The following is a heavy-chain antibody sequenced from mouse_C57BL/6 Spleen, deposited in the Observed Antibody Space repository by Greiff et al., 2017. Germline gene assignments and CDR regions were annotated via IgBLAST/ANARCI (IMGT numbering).Heavy chain of an antibody. J-gene: IGHJ4*01. CDR2: INYDGSST. V-gene: IGHV5-16*01. CDR1: GFTFSDYY. Sequence: EVQLVESEGGLVQPGSSMKLSCTASGFTFSDYYMAWVRQVPEKGLEWVANINYDGSSTYYLDSLKSRFIISRDNAKNILYLQMSSLKSEDTATYYCARVTGPYYAMDYWGQGTSVTVSS. CDR3: ARVTGPYYAMDY. D-gene: IGHD4-1*01.